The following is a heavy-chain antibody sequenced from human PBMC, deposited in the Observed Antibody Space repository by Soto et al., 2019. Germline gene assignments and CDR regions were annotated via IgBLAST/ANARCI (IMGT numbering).Heavy chain of an antibody. CDR2: IYFSGST. CDR3: ARSKVRGVMGLGYYYYYGMDV. CDR1: YGSISSYY. J-gene: IGHJ6*02. V-gene: IGHV4-4*07. Sequence: PSETLSLTCTVSYGSISSYYWSWIRQPAGSGLEWIGRIYFSGSTNYNPSLKSRITMSVDTSKNQFSLNLTSATAADTAVYYCARSKVRGVMGLGYYYYYGMDVWGQGTTVTVSS. D-gene: IGHD3-10*01.